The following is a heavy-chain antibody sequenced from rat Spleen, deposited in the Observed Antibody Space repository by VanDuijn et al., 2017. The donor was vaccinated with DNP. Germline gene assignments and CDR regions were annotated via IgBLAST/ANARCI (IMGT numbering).Heavy chain of an antibody. D-gene: IGHD3-1*01. CDR2: ISATGGST. V-gene: IGHV5-27*01. Sequence: EVQLVESGGGLVQPGRSLKLSCAASGFTFSNYGMAWVRQAPTKGLEWVASISATGGSTSYRDSVKGRFTISRDNSQSSLYLQMNSRKSEDTATYYCARDHHFYFDDWGQGVMVTVSS. CDR1: GFTFSNYG. CDR3: ARDHHFYFDD. J-gene: IGHJ2*01.